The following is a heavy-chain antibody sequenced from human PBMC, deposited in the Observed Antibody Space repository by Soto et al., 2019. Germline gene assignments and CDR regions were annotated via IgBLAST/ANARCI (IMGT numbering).Heavy chain of an antibody. CDR1: GGTFSTYA. V-gene: IGHV1-69*12. J-gene: IGHJ4*02. Sequence: QVELVQSGAEVKKPESSVKVSCKAPGGTFSTYAISWVRQAPGQGLEWMGGIIPMFGTANYAQRFQDRVTITADELTNTVYMELSSLRSEDTAVYFCASGIQLWLRRINNGYSGWGQGTLVTVSS. D-gene: IGHD5-18*01. CDR3: ASGIQLWLRRINNGYSG. CDR2: IIPMFGTA.